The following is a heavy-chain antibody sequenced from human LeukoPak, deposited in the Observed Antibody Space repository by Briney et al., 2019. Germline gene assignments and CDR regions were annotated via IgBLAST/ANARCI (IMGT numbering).Heavy chain of an antibody. J-gene: IGHJ5*02. V-gene: IGHV3-21*01. Sequence: KSGGSLRLSCAASGFIFKSYNMNWVRQAPGKGPEWLSSITSSSSYIFYADSVKGRFTISRDDARNSLYLQMNSLRAEDTAVYYCARGGDKRLARNWFDPWGQGTVVTVSS. CDR2: ITSSSSYI. D-gene: IGHD3-16*01. CDR1: GFIFKSYN. CDR3: ARGGDKRLARNWFDP.